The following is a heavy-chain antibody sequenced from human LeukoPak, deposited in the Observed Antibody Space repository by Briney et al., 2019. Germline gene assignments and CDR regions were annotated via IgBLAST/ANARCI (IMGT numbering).Heavy chain of an antibody. CDR1: GFTFSSCG. D-gene: IGHD2-15*01. CDR3: AKDHSGSGRAFEY. Sequence: GGSLRLSCATSGFTFSSCGIHWVRQAPGKGLEWVALVSSDGRSNYYADSVKGRFTISRDNSKDTLYLQMNTLRPEDTAVYYCAKDHSGSGRAFEYWGQGTLVTVSS. V-gene: IGHV3-30*04. CDR2: VSSDGRSN. J-gene: IGHJ4*02.